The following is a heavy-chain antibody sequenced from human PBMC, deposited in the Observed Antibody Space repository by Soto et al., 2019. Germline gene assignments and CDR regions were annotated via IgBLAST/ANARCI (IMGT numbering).Heavy chain of an antibody. J-gene: IGHJ2*01. CDR3: AREVIPLTTDWYFDL. V-gene: IGHV4-30-4*01. CDR2: IDDSGST. D-gene: IGHD4-17*01. Sequence: QLQLRESGPGLVKPSETLSLTCTVSGGSISGGVGGLYYWSWIRQPPGKGLEWIGYIDDSGSTYYNPSLKSRVTLSVDTSKNPFSLRLSSVTAADTAVYYCAREVIPLTTDWYFDLWGRGTLVTVSS. CDR1: GGSISGGVGGLYY.